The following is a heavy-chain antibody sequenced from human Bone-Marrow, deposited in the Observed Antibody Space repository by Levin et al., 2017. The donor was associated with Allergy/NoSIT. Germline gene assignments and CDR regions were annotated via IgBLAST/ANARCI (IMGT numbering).Heavy chain of an antibody. Sequence: GESLKISCAASGFTFSSYGMHWVRQAPGKGLEWVAVIWYDGSNKYYADSVKGRFTISRDNSKNTLYLQMNSLRAEDTAVYYCASGHYDYVWGGSPEYYFDYWGQGTLVTVSS. V-gene: IGHV3-33*01. CDR2: IWYDGSNK. CDR1: GFTFSSYG. D-gene: IGHD3-16*01. CDR3: ASGHYDYVWGGSPEYYFDY. J-gene: IGHJ4*02.